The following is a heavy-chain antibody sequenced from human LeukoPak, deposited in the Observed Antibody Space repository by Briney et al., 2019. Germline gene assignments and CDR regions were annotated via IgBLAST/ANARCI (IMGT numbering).Heavy chain of an antibody. J-gene: IGHJ6*03. CDR1: GGSISSTSYY. V-gene: IGHV4-39*01. CDR2: FYYSGST. D-gene: IGHD6-13*01. Sequence: KPSETLSLTGIVSGGSISSTSYYWGWIRQPPGKGLEWIGSFYYSGSTYYNPSLKSRVTISVDSSKTPFSLKLSSVTAADTALYYCATLKAAAVYYYYMDVWGKGTTVTVSS. CDR3: ATLKAAAVYYYYMDV.